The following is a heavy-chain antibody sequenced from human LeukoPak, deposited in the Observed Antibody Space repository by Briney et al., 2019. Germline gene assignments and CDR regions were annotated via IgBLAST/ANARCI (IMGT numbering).Heavy chain of an antibody. CDR1: GFPFSSYA. CDR3: AKDELVVVAATFGY. V-gene: IGHV3-23*01. CDR2: ISGSGGST. J-gene: IGHJ4*02. Sequence: GGSLSLSCAASGFPFSSYAMSWVRQAPGKGLEWVSAISGSGGSTYYADSVKGRFTISRDNSKNTLYLQMNSLRAEDTAVYYCAKDELVVVAATFGYWGQGTLVTVSS. D-gene: IGHD2-15*01.